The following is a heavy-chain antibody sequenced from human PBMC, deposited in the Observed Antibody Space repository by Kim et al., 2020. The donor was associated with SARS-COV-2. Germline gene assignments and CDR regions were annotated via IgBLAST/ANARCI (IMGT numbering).Heavy chain of an antibody. D-gene: IGHD3-10*01. CDR3: ARTRGLYGSGRDPAFDI. Sequence: VKGRFTISRDKAKNSLYVKMNSLGAEDTAVYYCARTRGLYGSGRDPAFDIWGQGTMVTVSS. J-gene: IGHJ3*02. V-gene: IGHV3-7*04.